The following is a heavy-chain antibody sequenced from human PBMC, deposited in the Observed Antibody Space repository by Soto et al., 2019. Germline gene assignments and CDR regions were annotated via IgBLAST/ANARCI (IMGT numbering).Heavy chain of an antibody. V-gene: IGHV4-38-2*01. Sequence: SETLSLTCAVSGNSISSGYYWGWIRQPPGKGLEWIGSIYHTGRTSYNPSLKSRVSISMDTSKNQFSLNLDSVTAADTAVYFCARDFAYFDSWGQGTLVTVSS. CDR3: ARDFAYFDS. J-gene: IGHJ4*02. CDR1: GNSISSGYY. D-gene: IGHD3-3*01. CDR2: IYHTGRT.